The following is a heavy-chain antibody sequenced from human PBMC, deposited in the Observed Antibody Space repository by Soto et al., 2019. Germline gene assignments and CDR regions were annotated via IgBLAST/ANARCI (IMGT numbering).Heavy chain of an antibody. Sequence: EVQLVESGGGLVKPGGSLRLSCAASGFTFTNAWINWVRQAPGKGLEWVGRIKSKVNGGTADYAAPVKGRFAISRDDSKNMMYMQMNSLRNEDTAIYYCTTDSYSTNVVVRFDYWGHGTLVTVSS. J-gene: IGHJ4*01. V-gene: IGHV3-15*07. CDR2: IKSKVNGGTA. CDR1: GFTFTNAW. CDR3: TTDSYSTNVVVRFDY. D-gene: IGHD2-2*01.